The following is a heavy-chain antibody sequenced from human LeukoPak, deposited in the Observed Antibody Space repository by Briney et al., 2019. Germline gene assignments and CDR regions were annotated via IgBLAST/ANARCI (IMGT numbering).Heavy chain of an antibody. Sequence: ASVKVSCKASGYTFTSYGISWVRQAPGQGREGRGWISAYNGNTNYAQKLQGRVTMTRDTSTSTVYMDLSSLRSEDTAVYYCARGLQETLAWLKALSAFDIWGQGTMVTVSS. V-gene: IGHV1-18*01. CDR3: ARGLQETLAWLKALSAFDI. CDR1: GYTFTSYG. J-gene: IGHJ3*02. D-gene: IGHD5-24*01. CDR2: ISAYNGNT.